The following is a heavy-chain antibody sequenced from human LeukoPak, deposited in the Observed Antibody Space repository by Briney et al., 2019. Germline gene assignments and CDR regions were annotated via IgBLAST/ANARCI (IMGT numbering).Heavy chain of an antibody. CDR2: IYYIGST. Sequence: SQTLSLTCTVSGGSISSGGYYWSWIRQHPGKGLEWIGYIYYIGSTYYNPSLKSRVTISVDTSKNQFSLTLSSVTAADTAVYYCARAVVNSGYDSLYFDYWGQGTLVTVSS. CDR3: ARAVVNSGYDSLYFDY. J-gene: IGHJ4*02. V-gene: IGHV4-31*03. CDR1: GGSISSGGYY. D-gene: IGHD5-12*01.